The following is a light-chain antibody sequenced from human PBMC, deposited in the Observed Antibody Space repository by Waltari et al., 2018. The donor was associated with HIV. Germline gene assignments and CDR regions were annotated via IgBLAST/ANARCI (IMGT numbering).Light chain of an antibody. J-gene: IGLJ2*01. CDR1: SSDVGSYNL. V-gene: IGLV2-23*02. CDR3: CSFAGSTTVI. CDR2: DVN. Sequence: SALTQPASVSGSPGQSITISCTGTSSDVGSYNLVSWYQQYPGKAPKLMISDVNKRPSGVSSSFSGSKSGDTASLTISGLQAEDEAHYYCCSFAGSTTVIFGGGTKVTVL.